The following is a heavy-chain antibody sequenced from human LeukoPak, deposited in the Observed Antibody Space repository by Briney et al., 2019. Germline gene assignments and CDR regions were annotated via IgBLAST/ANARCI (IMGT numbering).Heavy chain of an antibody. V-gene: IGHV4-59*01. CDR1: GGSISSYY. CDR2: IYYSGST. Sequence: SETLSLTCTVSGGSISSYYWSWIRQPPGKGLEWIGYIYYSGSTNYNPSLKSRVTISVDTSKNQFSLKLSSVTAADTAVYCCARGGVAAAGTFDYWGQGNLVTVSS. J-gene: IGHJ4*01. CDR3: ARGGVAAAGTFDY. D-gene: IGHD6-13*01.